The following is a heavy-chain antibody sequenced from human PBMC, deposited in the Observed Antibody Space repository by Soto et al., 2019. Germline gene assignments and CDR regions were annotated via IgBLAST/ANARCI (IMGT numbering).Heavy chain of an antibody. Sequence: ASVKVSCKVSGYTLTELSMHWVRQAPGKGLERMGGFDPEDGETIYAQKFQGRVTMTEDTSTDTAYMELSSLRSEDTAVYYCATVPPQAGTSNWFDPWGQGTLVTVSS. CDR2: FDPEDGET. CDR1: GYTLTELS. D-gene: IGHD6-19*01. CDR3: ATVPPQAGTSNWFDP. J-gene: IGHJ5*02. V-gene: IGHV1-24*01.